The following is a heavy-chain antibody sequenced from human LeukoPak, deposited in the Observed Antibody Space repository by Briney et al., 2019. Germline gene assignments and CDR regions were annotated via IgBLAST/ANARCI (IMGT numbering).Heavy chain of an antibody. J-gene: IGHJ4*02. Sequence: GGSLRLSCAASGFTFSSYWMHWVRQTPGKGLVWVSRINSDGSSTSYADSMKGRFTISRDNAKNTVYLQMNSLRAEDTAVYYCASKRWLQSSFDYWGQGTLVTVSS. CDR1: GFTFSSYW. V-gene: IGHV3-74*01. CDR2: INSDGSST. D-gene: IGHD5-24*01. CDR3: ASKRWLQSSFDY.